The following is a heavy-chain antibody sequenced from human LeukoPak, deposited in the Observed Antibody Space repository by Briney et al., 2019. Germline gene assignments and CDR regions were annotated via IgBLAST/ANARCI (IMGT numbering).Heavy chain of an antibody. CDR3: AREHYFYYMDG. J-gene: IGHJ6*03. CDR1: GFTFSSQW. Sequence: LPGGSLRLSCAASGFTFSSQWMSWVRQAPGKGLEWVANVDQGGTEKYYVDSVKGRFTISRDNAENSLYLQMNSLRAEDTAVYYCAREHYFYYMDGWGKGTTVTVSS. V-gene: IGHV3-7*01. CDR2: VDQGGTEK.